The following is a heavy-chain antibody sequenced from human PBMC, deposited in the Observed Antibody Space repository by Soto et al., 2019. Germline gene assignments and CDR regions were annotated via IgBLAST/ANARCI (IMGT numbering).Heavy chain of an antibody. J-gene: IGHJ4*02. CDR1: GGSVSSGSYY. Sequence: LLQLPETLSLTCTVSGGSVSSGSYYWSWIRQPPGKGLEWIGYIYYSGSTNYNPSLKSRVTISVDTSKNQFSLKLSSVTAADTAVYYCASGAVLMVYAVDYWGQGTLVTVSS. CDR2: IYYSGST. D-gene: IGHD2-8*01. CDR3: ASGAVLMVYAVDY. V-gene: IGHV4-61*01.